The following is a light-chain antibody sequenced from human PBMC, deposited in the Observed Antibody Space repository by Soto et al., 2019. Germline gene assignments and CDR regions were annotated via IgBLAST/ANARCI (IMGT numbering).Light chain of an antibody. V-gene: IGLV2-14*01. CDR1: SSDVGIYTH. CDR2: GVS. Sequence: QSVLTQPASVSGSPGQSITISCTGTSSDVGIYTHVSWYQQHPGRAPKLIIYGVSNRPSGVSNRFSGSKSGNTASLTISGLQAADEADYYCNSYTSSYTYVFGTGTKVNVL. J-gene: IGLJ1*01. CDR3: NSYTSSYTYV.